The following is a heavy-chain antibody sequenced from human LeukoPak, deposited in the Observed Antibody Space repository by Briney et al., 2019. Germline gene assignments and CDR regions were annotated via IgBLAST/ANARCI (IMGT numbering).Heavy chain of an antibody. V-gene: IGHV3-30*04. CDR2: MSADGKKK. D-gene: IGHD5-12*01. Sequence: GRSLRPSCAASGFTFSEYNMHWVRQAPGRGLDWVALMSADGKKKYYADSVRGGFNISRENSKNTVDVKVKSLRAEDTAVYYCARDLIPRYTFDYCGQGTLVTVSS. CDR3: ARDLIPRYTFDY. CDR1: GFTFSEYN. J-gene: IGHJ4*02.